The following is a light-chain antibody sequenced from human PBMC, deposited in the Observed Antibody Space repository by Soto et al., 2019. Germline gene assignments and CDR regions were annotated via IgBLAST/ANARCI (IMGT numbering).Light chain of an antibody. V-gene: IGKV4-1*01. CDR1: QSFLXSPNTKDY. J-gene: IGKJ3*01. CDR2: WAX. CDR3: QHRSNLPRLT. Sequence: DIVTTHSPDFLAVSLGDRAIINCKSSQSFLXSPNTKDYLAWYQQKPGQPPKLLXXWAXTRESVVPERFSGSGSGKDFTLNIISIEPAEFEGYYCQHRSNLPRLTFGPGTKVDIK.